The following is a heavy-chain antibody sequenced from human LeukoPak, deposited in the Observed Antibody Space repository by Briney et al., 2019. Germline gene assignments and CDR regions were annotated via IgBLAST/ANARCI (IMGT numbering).Heavy chain of an antibody. CDR1: GFTFSSYG. D-gene: IGHD6-19*01. CDR2: IWHDGSNK. CDR3: ARERVTGTSYYYYYGMDV. Sequence: PGGSLRLSCAASGFTFSSYGMHWVRQAPGKGLEWVAVIWHDGSNKYYAASVKGRFTISRDNSKNTLYLQMNSLRAEDTAEYYCARERVTGTSYYYYYGMDVWGQGTTVTVSS. J-gene: IGHJ6*02. V-gene: IGHV3-33*01.